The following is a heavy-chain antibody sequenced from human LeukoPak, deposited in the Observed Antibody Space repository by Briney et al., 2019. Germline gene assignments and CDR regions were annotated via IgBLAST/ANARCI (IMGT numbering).Heavy chain of an antibody. CDR3: ATAAVADFLDY. CDR2: ISPSGGSA. Sequence: ASVKVSCKAFGYTFTSNYMHWVRQAPGQGPEWMGVISPSGGSATYAQKFQGRVTLTRDMSTSTDYLELSSLRSEDTAVYYCATAAVADFLDYWGQGTLVTVSS. CDR1: GYTFTSNY. V-gene: IGHV1-46*01. J-gene: IGHJ4*02. D-gene: IGHD6-19*01.